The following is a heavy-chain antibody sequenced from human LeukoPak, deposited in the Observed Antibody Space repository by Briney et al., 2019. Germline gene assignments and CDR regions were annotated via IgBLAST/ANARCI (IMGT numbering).Heavy chain of an antibody. CDR2: IKTDGGST. D-gene: IGHD1-1*01. CDR1: GFTFSSYR. CDR3: ARDEGTYGMDV. V-gene: IGHV3-74*01. J-gene: IGHJ6*02. Sequence: GGSLRLSCAASGFTFSSYRMHWVRQAPGKGLVWVSLIKTDGGSTSYADPVKGRFTISRDNAKNTLYLLMNSLRAEDTAVYYCARDEGTYGMDVWGQGTTVTVSS.